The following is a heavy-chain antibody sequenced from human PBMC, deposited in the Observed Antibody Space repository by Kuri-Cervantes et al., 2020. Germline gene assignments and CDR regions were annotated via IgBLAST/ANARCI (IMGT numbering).Heavy chain of an antibody. V-gene: IGHV1-2*02. J-gene: IGHJ4*02. D-gene: IGHD1-26*01. CDR1: GYTFTSYG. CDR2: INPNSGGT. CDR3: ARALIVGAKSLFDY. Sequence: ASVKVSCKASGYTFTSYGISWVRQAPGQGLEWMGWINPNSGGTNYAQKFQGRVTMTRDTSISTAYMELSRLRSDDTAVYYCARALIVGAKSLFDYWGQGTLVTVSS.